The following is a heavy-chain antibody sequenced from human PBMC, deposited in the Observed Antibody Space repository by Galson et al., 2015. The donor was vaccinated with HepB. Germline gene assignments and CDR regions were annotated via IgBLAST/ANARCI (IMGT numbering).Heavy chain of an antibody. J-gene: IGHJ4*02. CDR1: GFTFSSYA. V-gene: IGHV3-30*04. CDR3: AREEKGLGFDY. Sequence: SLRLSCAASGFTFSSYAMHWVRQAPGKGLEWVAVISYDGSNKYYADSVKGRFTISRDNSKNTLYLQMNSLRAEDTAVYYCAREEKGLGFDYWGQGTLVTVSS. D-gene: IGHD3/OR15-3a*01. CDR2: ISYDGSNK.